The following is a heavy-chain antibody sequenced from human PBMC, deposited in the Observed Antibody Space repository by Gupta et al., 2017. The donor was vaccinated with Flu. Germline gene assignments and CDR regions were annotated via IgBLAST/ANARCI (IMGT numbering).Heavy chain of an antibody. J-gene: IGHJ5*02. V-gene: IGHV3-23*01. Sequence: WVRQAPGKGLEWVSAISASGGVTFYADSVKGRFTVSRDNSKNTLYLRMNTLRAEDTAVYYCAKIAASSSTDLWGQGAPVTVSS. CDR3: AKIAASSSTDL. D-gene: IGHD6-13*01. CDR2: ISASGGVT.